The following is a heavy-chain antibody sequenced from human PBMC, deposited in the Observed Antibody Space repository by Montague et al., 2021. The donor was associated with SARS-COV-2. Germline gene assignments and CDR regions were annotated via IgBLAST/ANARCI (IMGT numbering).Heavy chain of an antibody. D-gene: IGHD5-24*01. J-gene: IGHJ6*02. Sequence: SETLSLTCTVSGGSISSSSYYWGWIRQPPGKGLEWIGSIYYSGSTYYNPSLKSRVTISVDTSKNQFSLKLSSVTAADTAVYYCASHALIRRSLQLPHYYGMDVWGQGTTVTVSS. CDR2: IYYSGST. V-gene: IGHV4-39*01. CDR3: ASHALIRRSLQLPHYYGMDV. CDR1: GGSISSSSYY.